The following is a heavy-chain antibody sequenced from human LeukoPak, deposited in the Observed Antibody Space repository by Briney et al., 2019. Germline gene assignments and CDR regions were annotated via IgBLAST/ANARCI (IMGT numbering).Heavy chain of an antibody. D-gene: IGHD2-2*02. CDR2: IIPIFGTA. CDR3: ARDRDPDIVVVPAAIRRGHWFDP. V-gene: IGHV1-69*13. Sequence: SVKVSCKASGGTFSSYAISWVRQAPGQGLEWMGGIIPIFGTANYAQKFQGRVTITADESTSTAYMELSSLRSEDTAVYYCARDRDPDIVVVPAAIRRGHWFDPWGQGTLVTVSS. CDR1: GGTFSSYA. J-gene: IGHJ5*02.